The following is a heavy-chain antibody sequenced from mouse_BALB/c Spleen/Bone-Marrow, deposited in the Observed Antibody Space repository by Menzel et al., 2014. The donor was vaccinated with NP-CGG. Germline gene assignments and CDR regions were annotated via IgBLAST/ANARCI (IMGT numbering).Heavy chain of an antibody. D-gene: IGHD1-2*01. Sequence: EVKLLESGGGLVQPGGSLKLSCAASGFDFSRYWMSWVRQAPGKGLEWIGETNPDSSTINYTPSLKDKFIISRDNAKNTLYLQMSKVRSEDTALYYCARLHYYGSFAYWGQGTLVTVSA. CDR3: ARLHYYGSFAY. CDR1: GFDFSRYW. J-gene: IGHJ3*01. V-gene: IGHV4-1*02. CDR2: TNPDSSTI.